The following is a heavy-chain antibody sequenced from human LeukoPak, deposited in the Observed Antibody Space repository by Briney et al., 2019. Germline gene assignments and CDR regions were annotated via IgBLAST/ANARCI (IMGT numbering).Heavy chain of an antibody. CDR3: ARDYCSGGSCYYFQH. V-gene: IGHV3-33*01. D-gene: IGHD2-15*01. CDR2: IWYDGSNK. CDR1: GFTFSSYG. J-gene: IGHJ1*01. Sequence: PGGSLRLSCAAFGFTFSSYGMHWVRQAPGKGLEWVAVIWYDGSNKYYADSVKGRFTISRDNSKNALFLQMNTLRAEDTAVYYCARDYCSGGSCYYFQHWGQGTLVTVSS.